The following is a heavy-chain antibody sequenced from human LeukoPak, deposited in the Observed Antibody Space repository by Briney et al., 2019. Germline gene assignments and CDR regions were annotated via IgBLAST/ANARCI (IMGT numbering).Heavy chain of an antibody. CDR2: IYYSGST. CDR3: ARSSWGSPFDY. D-gene: IGHD6-13*01. CDR1: GGSISSYY. V-gene: IGHV4-59*01. Sequence: SETLSLTCTVSGGSISSYYWSWIRQPPGKGLEWIGYIYYSGSTNYNPSLKSRVTISVDTSKNQFSLKLSSVTAADTAVYYCARSSWGSPFDYWGQGTLVTVSS. J-gene: IGHJ4*02.